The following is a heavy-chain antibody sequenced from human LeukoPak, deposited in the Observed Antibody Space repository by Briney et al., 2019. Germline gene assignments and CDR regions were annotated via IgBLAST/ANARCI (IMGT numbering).Heavy chain of an antibody. CDR3: ARGIMNSSGRPLGY. Sequence: SVKVSCTASGGTFSSYAISWVRQAPGQGLEWMGRIIPILAIATYAEKFQGRATITADKSTSTAYMELSSLRSEDTAVYYCARGIMNSSGRPLGYWGQGTLVTVSS. D-gene: IGHD6-19*01. J-gene: IGHJ4*02. V-gene: IGHV1-69*04. CDR2: IIPILAIA. CDR1: GGTFSSYA.